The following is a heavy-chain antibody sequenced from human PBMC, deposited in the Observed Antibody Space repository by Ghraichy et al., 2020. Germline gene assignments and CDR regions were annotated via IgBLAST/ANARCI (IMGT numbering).Heavy chain of an antibody. Sequence: LSLTCAASGFTFSSYEMNWVRQAPGKGLEWVSYISSSGSTIYYADSVKGRFTISRDNAKNSLYLQMNSLRAEDTAVYYCARGKIIDCGGDCYPDYWGQGTLVTVSS. D-gene: IGHD2-21*02. CDR2: ISSSGSTI. CDR3: ARGKIIDCGGDCYPDY. V-gene: IGHV3-48*03. J-gene: IGHJ4*02. CDR1: GFTFSSYE.